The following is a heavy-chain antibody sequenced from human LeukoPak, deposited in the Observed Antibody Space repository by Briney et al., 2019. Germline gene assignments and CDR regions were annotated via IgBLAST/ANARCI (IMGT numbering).Heavy chain of an antibody. J-gene: IGHJ6*03. CDR3: ARTRGYSYGYPTYYYYYYMDV. CDR2: IYYSGST. V-gene: IGHV4-39*01. Sequence: KASETLSLTCTVSGGSISSSSYYWGWIRQPPGKGLEWIGSIYYSGSTYYNPSLKSRVTISVDTSKNQFSLKLSSVTAADTAEYYCARTRGYSYGYPTYYYYYYMDVWGKGTTVTVSS. D-gene: IGHD5-18*01. CDR1: GGSISSSSYY.